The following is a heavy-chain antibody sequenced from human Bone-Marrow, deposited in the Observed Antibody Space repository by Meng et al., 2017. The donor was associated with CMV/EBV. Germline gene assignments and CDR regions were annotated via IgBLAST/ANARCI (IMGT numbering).Heavy chain of an antibody. Sequence: ASVKVSCKASGYTFTSYDINWVRQATGQGLEWMGWMNPNSGNTGYAQKFQGRVTITRNTSISTAYMELSSLRSEDTAVYYCARDRGSSYYSVYGMDVWGQGTTVTVSS. V-gene: IGHV1-8*03. J-gene: IGHJ6*02. CDR1: GYTFTSYD. CDR2: MNPNSGNT. D-gene: IGHD2-15*01. CDR3: ARDRGSSYYSVYGMDV.